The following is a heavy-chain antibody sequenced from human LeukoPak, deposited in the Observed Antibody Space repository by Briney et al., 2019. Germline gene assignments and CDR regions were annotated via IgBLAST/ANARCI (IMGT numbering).Heavy chain of an antibody. Sequence: GGSLRLSCAASGFTFSDYYMSWIRQAPGKGLEWVSYISSSGSTIYYADSVKGRFTISRDNAKNSLYLQMNSPRAEDTAVYYCARARVVRGVIAPYYYYGMDVWGQGTTVTVSS. CDR1: GFTFSDYY. CDR2: ISSSGSTI. J-gene: IGHJ6*02. V-gene: IGHV3-11*01. CDR3: ARARVVRGVIAPYYYYGMDV. D-gene: IGHD3-10*01.